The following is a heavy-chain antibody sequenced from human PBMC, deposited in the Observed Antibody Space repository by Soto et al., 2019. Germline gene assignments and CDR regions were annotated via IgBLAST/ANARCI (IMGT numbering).Heavy chain of an antibody. CDR3: ARGPQYYDFWSGYSGDNWFDP. Sequence: EVQLVESGGGLVQPGGSLRLSCAASGFTFSSYWMSWVRQAPGKGLEWVANIKQDGSEKYYVDSVKGRFTISRDNAKNSLYLQMNRLRAEDTAVYYCARGPQYYDFWSGYSGDNWFDPWGQGTLVTVSS. V-gene: IGHV3-7*03. CDR2: IKQDGSEK. CDR1: GFTFSSYW. J-gene: IGHJ5*02. D-gene: IGHD3-3*01.